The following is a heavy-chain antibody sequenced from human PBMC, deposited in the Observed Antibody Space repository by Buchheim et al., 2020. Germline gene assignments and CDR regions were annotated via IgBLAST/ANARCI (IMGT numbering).Heavy chain of an antibody. CDR2: ISYDGSNK. V-gene: IGHV3-30*18. CDR1: GFTFSSSA. Sequence: QVQVVESGGGVVQSGRSLRLSCTASGFTFSSSAMHWVRQAPGKGLEWMAVISYDGSNKYYADSVKGRFTISRDNSKNTLYLQMNSLRAEDTAVYYCAKSERYSSSWYSPFFDYWGQGTL. CDR3: AKSERYSSSWYSPFFDY. J-gene: IGHJ4*02. D-gene: IGHD6-13*01.